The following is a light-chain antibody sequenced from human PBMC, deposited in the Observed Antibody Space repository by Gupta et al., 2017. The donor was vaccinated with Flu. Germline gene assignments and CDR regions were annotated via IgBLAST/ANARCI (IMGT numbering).Light chain of an antibody. J-gene: IGLJ3*02. V-gene: IGLV3-21*02. CDR3: QVWHISSDHLRV. CDR1: NIGSKS. CDR2: ADS. Sequence: SYVLAQPPSVAVAPGQTASITYGGDNIGSKSVHWYRQQPGQAPVLVLYADSDRPSGIPERFSGSNSGNTATLTITKVEAGDEAEYYCQVWHISSDHLRVFGGGTKLTVL.